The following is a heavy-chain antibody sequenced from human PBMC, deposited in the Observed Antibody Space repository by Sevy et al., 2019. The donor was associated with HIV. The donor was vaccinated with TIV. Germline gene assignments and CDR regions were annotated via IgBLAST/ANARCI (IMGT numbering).Heavy chain of an antibody. Sequence: GGSLRLSCAASGFTFSSYAMSWVRQAPGKGLEWVSAISGSGGSTYYADSVKGRFTISRDNSKNTLYLQMNSLRAEDTAVYYCAKSPGAGGTGIQLWLFDYWGQGTLVTVSS. J-gene: IGHJ4*02. V-gene: IGHV3-23*01. CDR3: AKSPGAGGTGIQLWLFDY. CDR2: ISGSGGST. CDR1: GFTFSSYA. D-gene: IGHD5-18*01.